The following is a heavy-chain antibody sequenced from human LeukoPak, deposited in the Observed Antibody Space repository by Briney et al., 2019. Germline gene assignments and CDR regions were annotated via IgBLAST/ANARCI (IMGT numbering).Heavy chain of an antibody. CDR1: GFTFSSYA. CDR2: ISGSGGST. D-gene: IGHD4/OR15-4a*01. Sequence: GGSLRLSCAASGFTFSSYALSWVRQAPGKGLEWVSAISGSGGSTHYSDSVKGRFTISRDNSKNTLYLQMNSLRAEDTAVYYCARRAGAYSHPYDYWGQGTLVTVSS. J-gene: IGHJ4*02. CDR3: ARRAGAYSHPYDY. V-gene: IGHV3-23*01.